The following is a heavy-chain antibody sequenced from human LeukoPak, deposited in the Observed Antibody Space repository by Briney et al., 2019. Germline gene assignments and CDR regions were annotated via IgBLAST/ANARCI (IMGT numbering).Heavy chain of an antibody. J-gene: IGHJ3*02. V-gene: IGHV1-2*02. CDR2: IIPNSGGT. Sequence: ASVKVSCKASGYTFTGYYMHWVRQAPGQGLEWMGWIIPNSGGTNYAQKFQGRVTMTRDTSISTAYMELSRLRSDDTAVYYCASDIGYCSSTSCLPNAFDIWGQGTMVTVSS. CDR1: GYTFTGYY. CDR3: ASDIGYCSSTSCLPNAFDI. D-gene: IGHD2-2*01.